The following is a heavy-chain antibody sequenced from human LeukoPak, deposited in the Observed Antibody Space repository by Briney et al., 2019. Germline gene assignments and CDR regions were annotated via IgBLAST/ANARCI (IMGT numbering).Heavy chain of an antibody. Sequence: PGRSLRLSCAAYGVTVSSNYINWVRQAPGKGLEWVLVVYSGDYTHYADSVKGRFTISRDNSKNTIFLQMNSLRAEDTAVYYCATSLFRSGTYYSGAFDIWGQGTMVTVSS. J-gene: IGHJ3*02. V-gene: IGHV3-66*01. CDR1: GVTVSSNY. CDR2: VYSGDYT. CDR3: ATSLFRSGTYYSGAFDI. D-gene: IGHD3-10*01.